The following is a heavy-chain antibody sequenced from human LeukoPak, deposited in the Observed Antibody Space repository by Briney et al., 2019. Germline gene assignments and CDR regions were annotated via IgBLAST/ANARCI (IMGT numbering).Heavy chain of an antibody. CDR3: ARDRPENDSSGYYYYMDV. CDR2: ISAYNGNT. CDR1: GYTFTSYG. Sequence: ASVKVSCKASGYTFTSYGISWVRQAPGQGLEWMGWISAYNGNTNYAQKLQGRVTMTTDTSTSTAYMELRSLRSDDTAVYYCARDRPENDSSGYYYYMDVWGKGTTVTISS. V-gene: IGHV1-18*01. D-gene: IGHD3-22*01. J-gene: IGHJ6*03.